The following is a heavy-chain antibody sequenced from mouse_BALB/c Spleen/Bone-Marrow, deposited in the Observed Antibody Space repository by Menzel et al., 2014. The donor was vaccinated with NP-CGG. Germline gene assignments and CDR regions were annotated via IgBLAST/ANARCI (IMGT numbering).Heavy chain of an antibody. CDR1: GYTFTTYP. Sequence: VKLVESGAELVRPGASVKMSCKAFGYTFTTYPIEWMKQNHGKSLEWIGNFHPYNDDTKYNEKFKGKAKLTVEKSSSAVDLELSRLTSDDSGAYYCKRGGGFAYWGQGTLVTVSA. CDR2: FHPYNDDT. J-gene: IGHJ3*01. V-gene: IGHV1-47*01. CDR3: KRGGGFAY.